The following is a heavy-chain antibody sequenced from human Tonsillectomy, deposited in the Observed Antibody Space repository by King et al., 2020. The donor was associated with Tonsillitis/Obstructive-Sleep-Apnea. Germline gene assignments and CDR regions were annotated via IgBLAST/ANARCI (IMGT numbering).Heavy chain of an antibody. CDR2: ISSSGSTI. V-gene: IGHV3-48*03. CDR3: ARDDSGWPLDAFDI. CDR1: GFTFSSYE. J-gene: IGHJ3*02. D-gene: IGHD6-19*01. Sequence: VQLVESGGGLVQPGESLRLSCAASGFTFSSYEMNWVRQAPGKGLEWVSYISSSGSTIYYADSVKGRFTISRDNAKNSLYLQMNSLRAEDTAVYYCARDDSGWPLDAFDIWGQGTMVTVSS.